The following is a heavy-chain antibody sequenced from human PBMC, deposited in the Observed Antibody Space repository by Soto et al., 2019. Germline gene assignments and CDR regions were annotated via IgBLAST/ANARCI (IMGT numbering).Heavy chain of an antibody. CDR1: GGSFSGYY. J-gene: IGHJ6*02. V-gene: IGHV4-34*01. CDR3: ARGRRVPGYYGMDV. CDR2: INHSGST. Sequence: QVQLQQWGAGLLKPSETLSLTCAVYGGSFSGYYWSWIRQPPGKGLEWIGEINHSGSTNYNPSLKSRVTISVDTSKNQFSLKLRSVTAADTAVYYCARGRRVPGYYGMDVWGQGTTVTVSS.